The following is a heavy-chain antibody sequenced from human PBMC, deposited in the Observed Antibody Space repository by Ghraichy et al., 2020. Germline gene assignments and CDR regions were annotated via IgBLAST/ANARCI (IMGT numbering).Heavy chain of an antibody. CDR2: IYYSGST. J-gene: IGHJ6*02. Sequence: SETLSLTCTVSGGSVSSGSYYWSWIRQPPGKGLEWIGYIYYSGSTNYNPSLKSRVTISVDTSKNQFSLKLSSVTAADTAVYYCARGGQSSYGDYVVPGNYYYYYGMDVWGQGTTVTVSS. D-gene: IGHD4-17*01. CDR3: ARGGQSSYGDYVVPGNYYYYYGMDV. CDR1: GGSVSSGSYY. V-gene: IGHV4-61*01.